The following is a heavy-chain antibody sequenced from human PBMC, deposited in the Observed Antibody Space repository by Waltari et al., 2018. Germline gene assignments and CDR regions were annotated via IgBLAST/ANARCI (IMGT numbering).Heavy chain of an antibody. CDR1: GGTFSSYA. J-gene: IGHJ5*02. CDR3: ARAGASGYSSGGWFDP. V-gene: IGHV1-69*08. D-gene: IGHD6-25*01. Sequence: QVQLVQSGAEVKKPGSSVKVSCKASGGTFSSYAISWVRQAPGQGLEWMGRIIPILGTANYAQKFQGRGTITADKSTSTAYMELSNLRSEDTAVYYCARAGASGYSSGGWFDPWGQGTLVTVSS. CDR2: IIPILGTA.